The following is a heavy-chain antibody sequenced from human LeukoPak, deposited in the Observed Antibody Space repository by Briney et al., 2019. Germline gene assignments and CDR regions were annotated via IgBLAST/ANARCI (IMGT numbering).Heavy chain of an antibody. D-gene: IGHD2-15*01. CDR3: ARAHLGSGDPDYFYYGLDV. Sequence: PGRSLRLSCAASGLTFSSYAMYWVRQAPGKGPEWVAVISFDGSNKYYADSVKGRFTISRDNSNNTLSLQMSSLRAEDTAVYCCARAHLGSGDPDYFYYGLDVWGQGTTVTVSS. J-gene: IGHJ6*02. CDR1: GLTFSSYA. CDR2: ISFDGSNK. V-gene: IGHV3-30-3*01.